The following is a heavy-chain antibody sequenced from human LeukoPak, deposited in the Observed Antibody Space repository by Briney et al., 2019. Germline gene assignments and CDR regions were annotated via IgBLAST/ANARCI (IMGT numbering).Heavy chain of an antibody. CDR3: AKDPIGYCSGGSCYSNPGWFDP. Sequence: GGSPRLSCAASGFTFSSYAMSWVRQAPGKGLEWVSAISGSGGSTYYADSVKGRFTISRDNSKNTPYLQMNSLRAEDTAVYYCAKDPIGYCSGGSCYSNPGWFDPWGQGTLVTVSS. J-gene: IGHJ5*02. V-gene: IGHV3-23*01. D-gene: IGHD2-15*01. CDR2: ISGSGGST. CDR1: GFTFSSYA.